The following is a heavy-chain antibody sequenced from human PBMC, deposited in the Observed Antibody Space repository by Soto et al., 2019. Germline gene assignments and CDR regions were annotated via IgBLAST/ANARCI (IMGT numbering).Heavy chain of an antibody. CDR1: GYAFTSYW. CDR3: ARGYCTTTICDPWFDP. Sequence: PGDSLKISFTGSGYAFTSYWIAWVRQMPGRGLEWMGIIYPGDSDTRYSPSFQGQVTISADKSITTAYLQWSSLKASDTAMYYCARGYCTTTICDPWFDPWGQGTLVTVSS. V-gene: IGHV5-51*01. J-gene: IGHJ5*02. D-gene: IGHD2-2*01. CDR2: IYPGDSDT.